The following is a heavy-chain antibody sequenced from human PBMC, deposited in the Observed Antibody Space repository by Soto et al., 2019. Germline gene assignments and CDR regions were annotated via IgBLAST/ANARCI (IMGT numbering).Heavy chain of an antibody. Sequence: GGSLRLSCAASGFTFTRYSMNWVRQAPGKGLEWVSSISSTTNYIYYGDSMKGRFTISRDNAKNSLYLEMNSLIAEDTAVYYCARESEDLTSNFDYWGQGTLVTVSS. CDR1: GFTFTRYS. V-gene: IGHV3-21*06. CDR2: ISSTTNYI. J-gene: IGHJ4*02. CDR3: ARESEDLTSNFDY.